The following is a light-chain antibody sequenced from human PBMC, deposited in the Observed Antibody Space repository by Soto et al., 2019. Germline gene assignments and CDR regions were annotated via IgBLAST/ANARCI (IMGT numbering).Light chain of an antibody. CDR1: SSNIGAGYD. V-gene: IGLV1-40*01. J-gene: IGLJ3*02. CDR3: QSYDSSLSALV. Sequence: QTVVTQPPSVSGAPGQGVTISGAGTSSNIGAGYDVHWYQQVPGTAPKLLIYTNSNRPSGVPDRFSGSKSGTSASLAITGLQAADEADYYCQSYDSSLSALVFGGGTKLTVL. CDR2: TNS.